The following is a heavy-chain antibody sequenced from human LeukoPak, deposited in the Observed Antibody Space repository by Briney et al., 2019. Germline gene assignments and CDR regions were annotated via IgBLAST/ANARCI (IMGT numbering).Heavy chain of an antibody. CDR2: ISRDGSEK. CDR1: GFTFNSFF. D-gene: IGHD7-27*01. Sequence: GGSLRLSCAASGFTFNSFFLNWVRLTPGRELEWVACISRDGSEKFYMASVRGRFTISRDNTKNSLYLQMDSLRAEDTAVYFCVRDLGHSRHYFEYWGQGALVTVSS. CDR3: VRDLGHSRHYFEY. J-gene: IGHJ4*02. V-gene: IGHV3-7*01.